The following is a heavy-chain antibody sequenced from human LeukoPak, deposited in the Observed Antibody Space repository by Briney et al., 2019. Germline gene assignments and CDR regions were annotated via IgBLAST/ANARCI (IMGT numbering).Heavy chain of an antibody. V-gene: IGHV4-59*12. CDR3: ARFSRITMVRGTFDY. CDR1: GGSISSYY. Sequence: SETLSLTCTVSGGSISSYYWSWIRQPPGKGLEWIGYISYRGSTNYNPSLKSRVTISVDTSKNQFSLKLSSVTAADTAVYYCARFSRITMVRGTFDYWGQGTLVTVSS. D-gene: IGHD3-10*01. CDR2: ISYRGST. J-gene: IGHJ4*02.